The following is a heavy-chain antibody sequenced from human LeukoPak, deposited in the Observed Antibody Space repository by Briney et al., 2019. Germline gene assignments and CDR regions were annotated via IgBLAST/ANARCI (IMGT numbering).Heavy chain of an antibody. J-gene: IGHJ4*02. V-gene: IGHV3-23*01. CDR3: AKDLGIAVADHNFDY. CDR1: GFTFSSYA. CDR2: ISGSGGST. Sequence: GGSLRLSCAASGFTFSSYAMSWVRQAPGKGLEWVSAISGSGGSTYYADSVKGRFTISRDNSKNTLYLQMNSLRAGDTAVYYCAKDLGIAVADHNFDYWGQGTLVTVSS. D-gene: IGHD6-19*01.